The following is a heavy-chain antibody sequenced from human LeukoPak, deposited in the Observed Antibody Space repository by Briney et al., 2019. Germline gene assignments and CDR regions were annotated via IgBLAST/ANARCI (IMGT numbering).Heavy chain of an antibody. CDR1: GGSFSGYY. J-gene: IGHJ4*02. Sequence: PSETLSLTCAVYGGSFSGYYWSLIRQPPGKGLEWIGEINHSGSTNYNPSLKSRVTISVDTSKNQFSLKLSSVTAADTAVYYCARANPQQQLAFDYWGQGTLVTVSS. CDR2: INHSGST. V-gene: IGHV4-34*01. D-gene: IGHD6-13*01. CDR3: ARANPQQQLAFDY.